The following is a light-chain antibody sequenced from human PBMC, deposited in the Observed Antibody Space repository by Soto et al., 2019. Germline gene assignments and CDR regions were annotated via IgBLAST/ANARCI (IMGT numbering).Light chain of an antibody. CDR1: QGISSY. CDR3: QQYYSYPS. CDR2: AES. J-gene: IGKJ1*01. Sequence: AIRMTQSPSSLSASTGDRVTITCRASQGISSYLAWYQQKPGKDPKLLIYAESTLQSGVPSRFSGSGSGTDFTLTISCLQSEDFATYYCQQYYSYPSFGQGTKVDIK. V-gene: IGKV1-8*01.